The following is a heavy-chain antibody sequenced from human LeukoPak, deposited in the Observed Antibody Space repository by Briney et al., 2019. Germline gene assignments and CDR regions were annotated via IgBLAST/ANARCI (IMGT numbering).Heavy chain of an antibody. D-gene: IGHD5-12*01. J-gene: IGHJ3*02. Sequence: GASVKVSCKASGYTFTSYDINWVRQATGQGLEWMGWMNPNSGNTGYAQKFQGRVTITRNTSISTAYMELSSLRSEDTAVYYCARGPNYDYDAFDIWGQGTMVTVSS. CDR3: ARGPNYDYDAFDI. CDR1: GYTFTSYD. V-gene: IGHV1-8*03. CDR2: MNPNSGNT.